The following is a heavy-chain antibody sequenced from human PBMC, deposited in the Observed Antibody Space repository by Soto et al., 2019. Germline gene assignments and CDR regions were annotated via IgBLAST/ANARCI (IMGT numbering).Heavy chain of an antibody. Sequence: SETLSLTCTVSGGSISSYYWSWIRQPPGKGLEWIGYIYYSGITNYNPSLKSRVTISVDTSKNQLSLKLSSVTAADTAVYYCARGSAAGTKSPFDYWGQGTLVTVSS. J-gene: IGHJ4*02. V-gene: IGHV4-59*01. CDR1: GGSISSYY. CDR2: IYYSGIT. D-gene: IGHD6-13*01. CDR3: ARGSAAGTKSPFDY.